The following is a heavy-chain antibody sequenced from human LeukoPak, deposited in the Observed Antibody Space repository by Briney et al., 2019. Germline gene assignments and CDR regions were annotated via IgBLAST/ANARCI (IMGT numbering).Heavy chain of an antibody. CDR3: ARDGAVAGTFDY. D-gene: IGHD6-19*01. J-gene: IGHJ4*02. CDR1: GFTFRSYE. CDR2: ISSSGCTI. Sequence: GGSLRLSCAASGFTFRSYEMNWVRQAPGKGLEWVSYISSSGCTIYYADSVKGRFTISRDNAKNSLYLQMNSLRAEDTAVYYCARDGAVAGTFDYWGQGTLVTVSS. V-gene: IGHV3-48*03.